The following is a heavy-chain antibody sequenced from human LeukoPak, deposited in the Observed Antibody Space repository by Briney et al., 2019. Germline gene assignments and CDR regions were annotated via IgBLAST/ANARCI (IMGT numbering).Heavy chain of an antibody. J-gene: IGHJ3*02. Sequence: SETLSLTCTVSGGSISSSSYYWGWIRQPPGKGLEWIGSIYYSGSTYYNPSLKSRVTISVDTSKNQFSLKLSSVTAADTAVYYCARVRITMVRGVIAPDAFDIWGQGTMVTVSS. V-gene: IGHV4-39*07. D-gene: IGHD3-10*01. CDR3: ARVRITMVRGVIAPDAFDI. CDR2: IYYSGST. CDR1: GGSISSSSYY.